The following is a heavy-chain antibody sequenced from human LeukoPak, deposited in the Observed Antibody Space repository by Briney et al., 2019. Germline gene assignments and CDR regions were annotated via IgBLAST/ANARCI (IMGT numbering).Heavy chain of an antibody. CDR1: GFTFSSYS. V-gene: IGHV3-21*01. J-gene: IGHJ5*02. CDR3: ARDRGRGLHLILSLNWFDP. CDR2: ISSSNYI. Sequence: GGSLKLSCAASGFTFSSYSMKWVRQAPGKGLEWVSSISSSNYIYYGDSVRGRFTISRDNAKNSLYLHMNNLRAEDTAVYYCARDRGRGLHLILSLNWFDPWGQGTLVTVSS. D-gene: IGHD3-16*01.